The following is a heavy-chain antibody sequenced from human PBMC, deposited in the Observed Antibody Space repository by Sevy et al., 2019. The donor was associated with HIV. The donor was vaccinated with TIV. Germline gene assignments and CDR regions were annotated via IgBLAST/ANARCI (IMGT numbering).Heavy chain of an antibody. D-gene: IGHD5-12*01. CDR3: TRGLATADTPEYYFDY. J-gene: IGHJ4*02. CDR1: GFTFDDYA. V-gene: IGHV3-49*03. Sequence: GGSLRLSCTTSGFTFDDYAMSWFRQAPGKGLEWVAFITRNSYEAYGGTTDYAASVKDRFIISRDDSKSIAYLQMNSLKTEDTAVYYCTRGLATADTPEYYFDYWGQGILVTVSS. CDR2: ITRNSYEAYGGTT.